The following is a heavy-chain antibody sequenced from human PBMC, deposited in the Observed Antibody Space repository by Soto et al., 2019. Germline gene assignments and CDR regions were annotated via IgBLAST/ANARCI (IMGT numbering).Heavy chain of an antibody. V-gene: IGHV1-3*01. Sequence: QVQLVQSGAEVKKPGASVKVSCKASGYTFTSYAMHWVRQAPGQRLEWMGWINAGNGNTKYSQKFQGRVTITRDTSASTAYMELSSLRSEDTAVYYCARSGRLVGPYYYYYGMDVWGQGTTVTVSS. CDR2: INAGNGNT. D-gene: IGHD6-6*01. CDR3: ARSGRLVGPYYYYYGMDV. J-gene: IGHJ6*02. CDR1: GYTFTSYA.